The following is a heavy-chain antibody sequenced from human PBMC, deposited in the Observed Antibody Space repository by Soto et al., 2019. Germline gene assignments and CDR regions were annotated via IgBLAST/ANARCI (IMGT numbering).Heavy chain of an antibody. D-gene: IGHD3-9*01. CDR2: IKSKTEGGTT. V-gene: IGHV3-15*07. Sequence: GGSLRLSCAASGFTFSNTWMNWVRQAPGKGLEWVGRIKSKTEGGTTDYAAPVKGRFTISRDDSKNSLYLQMNSLKTEDTAVYSCTTHYDLLTCYHWRDYGGQGT. CDR1: GFTFSNTW. CDR3: TTHYDLLTCYHWRDY. J-gene: IGHJ4*02.